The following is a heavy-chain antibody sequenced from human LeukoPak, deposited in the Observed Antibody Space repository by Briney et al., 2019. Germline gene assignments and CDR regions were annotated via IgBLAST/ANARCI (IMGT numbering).Heavy chain of an antibody. CDR3: ARGDPQTTVPEGLDV. CDR1: GGSIGSYY. D-gene: IGHD4-17*01. CDR2: IYYSGTT. J-gene: IGHJ6*02. Sequence: SETLSLTCAVSGGSIGSYYWSWLRQPPGRGLEWIGYIYYSGTTNYNPSLKSRVTISVDTSKNQFSLKLTSDTAADTAVYYCARGDPQTTVPEGLDVWGQGTTVTVSS. V-gene: IGHV4-59*01.